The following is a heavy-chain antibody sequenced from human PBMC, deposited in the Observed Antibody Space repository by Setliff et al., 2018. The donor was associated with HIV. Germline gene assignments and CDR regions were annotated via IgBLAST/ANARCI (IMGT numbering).Heavy chain of an antibody. Sequence: SETLSLTCTVSGGSISSETFSWNWIRQPAGKGLEWIGRIYTSGSTDYNPSLKSRVTMSVDTSKNQFSLNLRSVTAAATAVYYCVREGVRRGLGSGSFRYRAYYFDQWGQGTLVTVSS. CDR3: VREGVRRGLGSGSFRYRAYYFDQ. CDR1: GGSISSETFS. CDR2: IYTSGST. V-gene: IGHV4-4*07. D-gene: IGHD3-10*01. J-gene: IGHJ4*02.